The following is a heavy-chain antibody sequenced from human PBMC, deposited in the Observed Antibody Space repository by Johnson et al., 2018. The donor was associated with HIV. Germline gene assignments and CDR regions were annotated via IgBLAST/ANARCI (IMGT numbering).Heavy chain of an antibody. J-gene: IGHJ3*02. CDR1: GFTFSNYW. CDR3: AKESGGSLEWGFDI. Sequence: QVQLVESGGGVVQPGRSLRLSCVASGFTFSNYWMNWVRQAPGKGLEWVALISFDGTNKYYADSVKGRFTISRDNSENTLYLQMNNLRAEDTAVYYCAKESGGSLEWGFDIWGQGTMVTVSS. CDR2: ISFDGTNK. D-gene: IGHD2-15*01. V-gene: IGHV3-30*18.